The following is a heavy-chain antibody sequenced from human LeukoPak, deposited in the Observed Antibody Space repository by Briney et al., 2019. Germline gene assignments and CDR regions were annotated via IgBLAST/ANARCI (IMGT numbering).Heavy chain of an antibody. J-gene: IGHJ3*02. CDR3: ARVGSTDGPHAFDI. V-gene: IGHV3-74*01. D-gene: IGHD2-21*02. Sequence: GGSLRVSCAASGFTFSSYWMDWVRQAPGKGLAWVSGINSDGRMTRYAESVKGRFTISRDNAKNTLYLQMNSLRAEDTSVYYCARVGSTDGPHAFDIWGQGTMVTVSS. CDR1: GFTFSSYW. CDR2: INSDGRMT.